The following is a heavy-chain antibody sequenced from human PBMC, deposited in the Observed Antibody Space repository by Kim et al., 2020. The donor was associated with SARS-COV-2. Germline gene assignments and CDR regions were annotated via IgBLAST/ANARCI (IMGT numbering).Heavy chain of an antibody. Sequence: GGSLRLSCAASGFTFSDYYMNWIRQAPGKGLEWVSYITSSSSYTTYADSVKGRFIVSRDNAKNSLFLQMNSLRAEDTAVYYCARGRGGSSWPRHVYSRSCYGLDVWGQGTTVTVSS. CDR3: ARGRGGSSWPRHVYSRSCYGLDV. J-gene: IGHJ6*02. CDR1: GFTFSDYY. V-gene: IGHV3-11*05. CDR2: ITSSSSYT. D-gene: IGHD6-13*01.